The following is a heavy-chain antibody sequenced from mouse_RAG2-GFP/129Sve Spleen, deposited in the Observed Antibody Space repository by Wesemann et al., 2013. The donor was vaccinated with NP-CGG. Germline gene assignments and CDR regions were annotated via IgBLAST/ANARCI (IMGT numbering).Heavy chain of an antibody. V-gene: IGHV14-3*02. CDR3: ARGDYAY. CDR2: IDPANGNT. D-gene: IGHD2-4*01. J-gene: IGHJ3*01. Sequence: PEQGLEWIGRIDPANGNTKYDPKFQDKATITADTSSNTAYLQLSSLTSEDTAVYYCARGDYAYWGQGTLVTVSA.